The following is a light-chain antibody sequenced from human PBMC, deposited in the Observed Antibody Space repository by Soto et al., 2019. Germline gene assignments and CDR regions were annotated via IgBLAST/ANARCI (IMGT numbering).Light chain of an antibody. CDR2: GAS. CDR1: QSVSSN. J-gene: IGKJ1*01. V-gene: IGKV3-15*01. Sequence: EIVMTQSPATLSVSPGERATLSCRASQSVSSNLAWYQQKPGQAPRLLIYGASTRATGIAARFSGSGSGTEFTLTISSRQSVDFAVYYWQQYEHWPPWTFGQGTKVEIK. CDR3: QQYEHWPPWT.